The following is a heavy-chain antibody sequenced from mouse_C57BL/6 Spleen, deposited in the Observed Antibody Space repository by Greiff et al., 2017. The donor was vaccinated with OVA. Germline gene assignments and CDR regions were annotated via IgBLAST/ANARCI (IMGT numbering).Heavy chain of an antibody. Sequence: QVQLQQPGAELVKPGASVKMSCKASGYTFTSYWITWVKQRPGQGLEWIGDIYPGSGSTNYNEKFKSKATLTVDTSSSTAYMQLRSLTSEDSAVYSCARRSAQAPYFDYWGQGTTLTVSS. CDR1: GYTFTSYW. CDR2: IYPGSGST. J-gene: IGHJ2*01. V-gene: IGHV1-55*01. CDR3: ARRSAQAPYFDY. D-gene: IGHD3-2*02.